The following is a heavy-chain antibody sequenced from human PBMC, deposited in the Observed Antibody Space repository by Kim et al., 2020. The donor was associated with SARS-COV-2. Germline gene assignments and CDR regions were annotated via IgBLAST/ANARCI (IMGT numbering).Heavy chain of an antibody. J-gene: IGHJ6*01. CDR2: INHSGST. V-gene: IGHV4-34*01. D-gene: IGHD3-9*01. CDR3: ARGNTISPFYYYYYGMDV. Sequence: SETLSLTCAVYGGSFSGYYWSWIRQPPGKGLEWIGEINHSGSTNYNPSLKSRVTISVDTSKNQFSLKLSSVTAADTAVSYCARGNTISPFYYYYYGMDV. CDR1: GGSFSGYY.